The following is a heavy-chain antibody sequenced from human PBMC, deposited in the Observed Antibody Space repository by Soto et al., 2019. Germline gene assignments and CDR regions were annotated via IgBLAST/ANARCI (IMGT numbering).Heavy chain of an antibody. D-gene: IGHD5-18*01. CDR1: GGSISSYY. J-gene: IGHJ4*02. CDR3: ARESRYSPFDY. Sequence: NPSETLSLTCTVSGGSISSYYWSWIRQPPGKGLEWIGYIYYSGSTNYNPSLKSRVTISVDTSKNQFSLKLSSVTAADTAVYYCARESRYSPFDYWGQGTLVTVSS. CDR2: IYYSGST. V-gene: IGHV4-59*01.